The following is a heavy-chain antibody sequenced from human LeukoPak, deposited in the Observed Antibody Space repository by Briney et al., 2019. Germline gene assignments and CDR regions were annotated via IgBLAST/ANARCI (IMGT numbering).Heavy chain of an antibody. D-gene: IGHD5-18*01. Sequence: GGSLRLSCEASEFTFSNYAMSWVRQAPGKGLEWVSAISGSGGTTYYADSVKGRFTISRDNSRNTLYLQMNSLRAEDTAVYYCTKDYSGVDTGIINWGQGTLVTVSS. CDR1: EFTFSNYA. CDR2: ISGSGGTT. CDR3: TKDYSGVDTGIIN. V-gene: IGHV3-23*01. J-gene: IGHJ4*02.